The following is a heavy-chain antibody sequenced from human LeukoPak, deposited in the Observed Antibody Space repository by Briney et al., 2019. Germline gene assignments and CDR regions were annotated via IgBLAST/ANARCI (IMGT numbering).Heavy chain of an antibody. CDR3: ARDTSPYAFDI. Sequence: SVKVSCKASGYTFTSYDISWVRQAPGQGLEWMGGIIPIFGTANYAQKFQGRVTITADESTSTAYMELSSLRSEDTAVYYCARDTSPYAFDIWGQGTMVTVSS. CDR2: IIPIFGTA. J-gene: IGHJ3*02. V-gene: IGHV1-69*13. CDR1: GYTFTSYD.